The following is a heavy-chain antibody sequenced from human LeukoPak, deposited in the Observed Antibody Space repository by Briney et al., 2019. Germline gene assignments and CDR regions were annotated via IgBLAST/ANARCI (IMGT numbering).Heavy chain of an antibody. Sequence: SETLSLTCAVYGGSFSSHYWSWIRQPPGKGLEWIGEINHSGSTNYDASVKSRVTISVDTSKNQLSLKLSSVTAAGTAVYYCARGGMERSYYYYMDAWGKGTTVTVSS. CDR3: ARGGMERSYYYYMDA. CDR2: INHSGST. V-gene: IGHV4-34*01. J-gene: IGHJ6*03. CDR1: GGSFSSHY. D-gene: IGHD1-26*01.